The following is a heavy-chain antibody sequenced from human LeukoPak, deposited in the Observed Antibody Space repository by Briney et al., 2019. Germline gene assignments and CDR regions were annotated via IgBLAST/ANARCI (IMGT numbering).Heavy chain of an antibody. D-gene: IGHD2-2*01. Sequence: SGLTLVNPTQTLTLTCAFSGFSLSTSGMCVSWIRQPPGKALEWLALTDWDDDKYYSTSLKTRLTISKDTSKNQVVLTMTNMDPVDTATYYCARMSGPAAGFDYWGQGTLVTVSS. CDR3: ARMSGPAAGFDY. V-gene: IGHV2-70*01. J-gene: IGHJ4*02. CDR1: GFSLSTSGMC. CDR2: TDWDDDK.